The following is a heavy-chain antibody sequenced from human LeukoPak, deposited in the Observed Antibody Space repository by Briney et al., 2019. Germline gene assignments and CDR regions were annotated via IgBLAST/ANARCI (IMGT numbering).Heavy chain of an antibody. Sequence: SETLSLTCTVSGGSISSSSYYWGWIRQPPGKGLEWIGSIYYSGSTYYNPSLKSRVTISVDTSKNQFSLKLSSVTAADTAVYYCARVLRYFDWSLCAFDIWGQGTMVTVSS. D-gene: IGHD3-9*01. J-gene: IGHJ3*02. CDR3: ARVLRYFDWSLCAFDI. CDR2: IYYSGST. CDR1: GGSISSSSYY. V-gene: IGHV4-39*07.